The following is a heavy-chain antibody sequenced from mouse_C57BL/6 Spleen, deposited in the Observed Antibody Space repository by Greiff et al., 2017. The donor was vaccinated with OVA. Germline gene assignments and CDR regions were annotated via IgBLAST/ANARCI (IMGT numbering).Heavy chain of an antibody. CDR2: IDPSDSYT. D-gene: IGHD1-1*01. Sequence: VQLQQPGAELVKPGASVKLSCKASGYTFTSYWMQWVKQRPEQGLEWIGEIDPSDSYTTYNQKFKGKATLTVDTSSRTAYMQLSSLTSEDYAVDDCASTTVVATNYLDYWGQGTTLTVSS. CDR1: GYTFTSYW. J-gene: IGHJ2*01. CDR3: ASTTVVATNYLDY. V-gene: IGHV1-50*01.